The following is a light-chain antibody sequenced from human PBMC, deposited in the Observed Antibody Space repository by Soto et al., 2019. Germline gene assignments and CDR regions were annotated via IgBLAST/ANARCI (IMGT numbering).Light chain of an antibody. Sequence: DIQMTQSPSSLSASVGDRVTITCRASQGIINYLAWYQQKPGKAPKLLIYAASTLQSGVTSRFSGSGSGTDFTLTISGLQPEDVATYYCQKYSSASLSFGGGTKVEIK. V-gene: IGKV1-27*01. J-gene: IGKJ4*01. CDR3: QKYSSASLS. CDR1: QGIINY. CDR2: AAS.